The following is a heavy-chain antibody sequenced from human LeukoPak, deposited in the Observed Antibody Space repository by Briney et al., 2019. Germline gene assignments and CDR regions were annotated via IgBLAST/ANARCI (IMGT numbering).Heavy chain of an antibody. CDR3: VGVGGYDSSGFLDY. Sequence: LPGGSLRLSCAASGFTFSSYGMHWVRQAPGKGLEWVAVISFDGSNKYYADSVKGRFTVSRDNSKNTLYLQMNSLSRDDTAVYYCVGVGGYDSSGFLDYWGQGTLVTVSS. J-gene: IGHJ4*02. CDR1: GFTFSSYG. V-gene: IGHV3-30*03. CDR2: ISFDGSNK. D-gene: IGHD3-22*01.